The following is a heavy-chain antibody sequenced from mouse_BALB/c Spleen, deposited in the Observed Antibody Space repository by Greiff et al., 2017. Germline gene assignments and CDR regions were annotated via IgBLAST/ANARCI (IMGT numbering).Heavy chain of an antibody. CDR1: GFTFSDYY. J-gene: IGHJ3*01. CDR3: ARGLITTEFAY. D-gene: IGHD2-4*01. V-gene: IGHV5-4*02. CDR2: ISDGGSYT. Sequence: DVQLVESGGGLVKPGGSLKLSCAASGFTFSDYYMYWVRQTPEKRLEWVATISDGGSYTYYPDSVKGRFTISRDNAKNNLYLQMSSLKSEDTAMYYCARGLITTEFAYWGQGTLVTVSA.